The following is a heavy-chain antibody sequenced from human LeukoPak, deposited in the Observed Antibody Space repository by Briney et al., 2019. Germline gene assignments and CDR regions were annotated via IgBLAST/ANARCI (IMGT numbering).Heavy chain of an antibody. D-gene: IGHD6-19*01. Sequence: GGSLRLSCAASGFTFSSYAMSWVRQAPGRGLEWVSAISGSGGSTYYADSVKGRFTISRDNSKNTLYLQMNSLRAEDTAVYYCAKLLSSGWYDPIGYWGQGTLVTVSS. CDR1: GFTFSSYA. J-gene: IGHJ4*02. V-gene: IGHV3-23*01. CDR3: AKLLSSGWYDPIGY. CDR2: ISGSGGST.